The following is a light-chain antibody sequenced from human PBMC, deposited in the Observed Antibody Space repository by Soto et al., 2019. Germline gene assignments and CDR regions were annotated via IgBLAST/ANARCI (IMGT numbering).Light chain of an antibody. Sequence: QSALTQPASVSGSPGQSITISCTGTSSDVGGYNYVSWYQQHPGKAPKLMIYEVNNRPSGVSNRFSGSKSDNTASLTISGLQTEDEADYYCSSYTSSSTLYVFGNGSK. V-gene: IGLV2-14*01. CDR1: SSDVGGYNY. CDR3: SSYTSSSTLYV. CDR2: EVN. J-gene: IGLJ1*01.